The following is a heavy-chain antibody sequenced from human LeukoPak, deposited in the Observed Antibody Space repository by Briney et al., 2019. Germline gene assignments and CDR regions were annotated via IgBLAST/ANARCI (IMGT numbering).Heavy chain of an antibody. CDR2: IYTSGST. CDR3: ASTGIVGATSDY. V-gene: IGHV4-61*02. J-gene: IGHJ4*02. D-gene: IGHD1-26*01. Sequence: PSETLSLTCTVSGGSISSGSYYWSWIRQPAGKGLEWIGRIYTSGSTNYNPSLKSRVTISADTSKNQFSLKLSSVTAADTAVYYCASTGIVGATSDYWGQGTLVTVSS. CDR1: GGSISSGSYY.